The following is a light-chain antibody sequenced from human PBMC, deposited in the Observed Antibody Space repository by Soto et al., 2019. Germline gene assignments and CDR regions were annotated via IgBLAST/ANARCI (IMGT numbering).Light chain of an antibody. CDR1: SPNIGGNT. V-gene: IGLV1-44*01. Sequence: QSVLTQPPSASGTPGQRVTISCSGSSPNIGGNTVNWYQQVPGTAPKLLIHGDTLRPSGVPDRFSGSKSGTSASLAISGLQSEDEAEYYCATWDDSLNGAVFGGGTKLTVL. CDR3: ATWDDSLNGAV. J-gene: IGLJ2*01. CDR2: GDT.